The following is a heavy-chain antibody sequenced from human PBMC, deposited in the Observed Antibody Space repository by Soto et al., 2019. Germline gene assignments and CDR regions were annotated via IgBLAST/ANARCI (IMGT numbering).Heavy chain of an antibody. CDR3: ARRDSGGFFRFFDS. D-gene: IGHD2-15*01. CDR1: GGSLSTNP. Sequence: SVKVSCKASGGSLSTNPISWVRQAPGQGLEWMGGTGSGTGPGNNAQKFQGRLTVTADKSTSTVYMELTNLSSEDTAVYYCARRDSGGFFRFFDSWGQGTLVTVSS. CDR2: TGSGTGPG. V-gene: IGHV1-69*06. J-gene: IGHJ4*02.